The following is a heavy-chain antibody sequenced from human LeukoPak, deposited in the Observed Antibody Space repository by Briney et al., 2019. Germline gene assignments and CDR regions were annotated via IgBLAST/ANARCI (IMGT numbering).Heavy chain of an antibody. D-gene: IGHD3-22*01. CDR1: GGSFSGYY. CDR2: IYYSGST. J-gene: IGHJ4*02. V-gene: IGHV4-59*01. Sequence: SETLSLTCAVYGGSFSGYYWSRIRQPPGQGLEWIGYIYYSGSTNYNPSLKSRVTISVDTSKNQFSLKLSSVTAADTAVYYCARAADYDSSGYYWDYWGQGTLVTVSS. CDR3: ARAADYDSSGYYWDY.